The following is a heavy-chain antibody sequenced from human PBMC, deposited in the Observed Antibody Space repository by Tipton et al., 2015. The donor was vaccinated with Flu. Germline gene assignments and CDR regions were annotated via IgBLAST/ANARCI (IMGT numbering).Heavy chain of an antibody. D-gene: IGHD5-24*01. Sequence: VQLVQSGAEVKKPGSSVKVACKASGDTFSLFAITWVRQAPGQGLEWMGGIIPLFGTTKYAQKFQDRVTITAEESTSTAYMEVSSLRSDDTAVYFCARGLGERWLQWAWGQGTLVTVSA. CDR2: IIPLFGTT. J-gene: IGHJ5*02. CDR3: ARGLGERWLQWA. CDR1: GDTFSLFA. V-gene: IGHV1-69*01.